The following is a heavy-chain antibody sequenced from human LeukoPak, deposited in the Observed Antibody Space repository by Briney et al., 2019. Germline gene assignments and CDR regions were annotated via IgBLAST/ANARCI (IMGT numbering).Heavy chain of an antibody. CDR2: INPNSGGT. D-gene: IGHD6-13*01. CDR1: GYTFTGYY. CDR3: ARVGAAAGTGWFDP. J-gene: IGHJ5*02. V-gene: IGHV1-2*02. Sequence: GASVKVSCKASGYTFTGYYMHWVRQAPGQGLEWMGWINPNSGGTNYAQKFQGRVTMTRDTSISTAYMELSRLRSDDTAVYYCARVGAAAGTGWFDPWGQGTLVTVSS.